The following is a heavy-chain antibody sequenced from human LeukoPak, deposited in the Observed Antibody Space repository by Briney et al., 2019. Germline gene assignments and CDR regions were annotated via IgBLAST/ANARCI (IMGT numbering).Heavy chain of an antibody. J-gene: IGHJ6*02. Sequence: SETLSLTCTVSGGSISSSSYYWGWIRQPPGKGLEWIGSIYYSGSTYYNPSLKSRVTISVDTSKNQFSLKLSSVTAADTAVYYCARGPNIDTIFGVPSMFNYYGMDVWGQGTTVTVSS. CDR3: ARGPNIDTIFGVPSMFNYYGMDV. CDR1: GGSISSSSYY. V-gene: IGHV4-39*07. CDR2: IYYSGST. D-gene: IGHD3-3*01.